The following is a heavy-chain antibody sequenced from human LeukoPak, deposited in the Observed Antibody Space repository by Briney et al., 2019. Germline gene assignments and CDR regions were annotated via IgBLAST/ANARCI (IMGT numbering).Heavy chain of an antibody. Sequence: GEPLKISCKGSGYSFTNYWIGWVRQMPGKGLEWVGIIYPGDSDTRYSPSFQGQVTISADKSISTAYLQWRSLKASDTAMYYCAVSYAKGYYYYMDVWGKGTTVTVSS. CDR3: AVSYAKGYYYYMDV. CDR1: GYSFTNYW. V-gene: IGHV5-51*01. J-gene: IGHJ6*03. CDR2: IYPGDSDT. D-gene: IGHD2-2*01.